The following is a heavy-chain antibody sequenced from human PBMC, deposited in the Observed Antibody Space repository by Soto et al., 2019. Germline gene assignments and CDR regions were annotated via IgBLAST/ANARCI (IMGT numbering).Heavy chain of an antibody. D-gene: IGHD1-26*01. CDR2: ISAKNGDT. V-gene: IGHV1-18*01. CDR1: GYSFTRNG. CDR3: VRDRDSDTWPSRDV. J-gene: IGHJ6*02. Sequence: QVQLVQSGAELKKPGASARVSCKASGYSFTRNGISWVRQAPGQGLEWMGWISAKNGDTNYAQKFQGRVIMTTDTSTSTAYMELRSLRSDDTAVYYCVRDRDSDTWPSRDVWGQGTTVTVSS.